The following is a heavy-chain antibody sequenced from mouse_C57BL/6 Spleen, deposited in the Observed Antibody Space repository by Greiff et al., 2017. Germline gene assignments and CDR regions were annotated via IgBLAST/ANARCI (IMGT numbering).Heavy chain of an antibody. CDR1: GYSFTGYY. CDR3: ANYDGYYVPFAY. CDR2: INPSTGGT. V-gene: IGHV1-42*01. D-gene: IGHD2-3*01. Sequence: EVQRVESGPELVKPGASVKISCKASGYSFTGYYMNWVKQSPEKSLEWIGEINPSTGGTTYNQKFKAKATLTVDKSSSTAYMQLKSLTSEDSAVYYCANYDGYYVPFAYWGQGTLVTVSA. J-gene: IGHJ3*01.